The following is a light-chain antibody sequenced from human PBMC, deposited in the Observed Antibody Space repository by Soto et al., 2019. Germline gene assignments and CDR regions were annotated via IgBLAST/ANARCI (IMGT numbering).Light chain of an antibody. V-gene: IGKV3-15*01. CDR1: QSVSNN. J-gene: IGKJ1*01. CDR3: QQYHNWPRT. Sequence: EIMMTQSPATLSVSPGEGATLSCRASQSVSNNLAWYQQRPGQAPRLLIYGASTRATGIPARVSGSGFGKEFTLTISSLQSEDFAVYYCQQYHNWPRTFGQGTKVDIK. CDR2: GAS.